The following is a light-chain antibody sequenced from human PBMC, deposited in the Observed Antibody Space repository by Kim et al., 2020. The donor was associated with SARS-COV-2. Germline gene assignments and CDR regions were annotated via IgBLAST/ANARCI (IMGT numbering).Light chain of an antibody. Sequence: SALTQPRSVSGPPGQSVTISCTGTSSDVGGYDYVSWYQQHPGKAPKLMIYDVSKRPSGVPDRFCGSKSGNTASLTISGLQAEDEADYYCCSYAGRYTWVFGGGTQVTVL. CDR1: SSDVGGYDY. J-gene: IGLJ3*02. CDR3: CSYAGRYTWV. V-gene: IGLV2-11*01. CDR2: DVS.